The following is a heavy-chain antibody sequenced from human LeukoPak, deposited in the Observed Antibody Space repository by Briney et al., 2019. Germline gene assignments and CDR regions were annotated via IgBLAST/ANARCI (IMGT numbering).Heavy chain of an antibody. D-gene: IGHD3-22*01. CDR1: GGSFSGYY. J-gene: IGHJ4*02. CDR3: ARGTMTGPYYFDY. CDR2: INHSGST. V-gene: IGHV4-34*01. Sequence: SETLSLTCAVYGGSFSGYYWSWIRQPPGKGLEWIGEINHSGSTDYNPSLKSRITISVDTSKNQLSLKLSSVTAADTAVYYCARGTMTGPYYFDYWGQGTLVTVSS.